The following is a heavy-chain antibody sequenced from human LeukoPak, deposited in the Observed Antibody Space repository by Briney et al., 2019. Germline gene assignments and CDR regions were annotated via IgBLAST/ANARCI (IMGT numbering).Heavy chain of an antibody. CDR3: ARQWLRFPHDAFDI. V-gene: IGHV3-7*01. CDR1: GFTFSSYA. CDR2: IKQDGSEK. Sequence: GGPLRLSCAASGFTFSSYAMSWVRQAPGKGLEWVANIKQDGSEKYYVDSVKGRFTISRDNAKNSLYLQMNSLRAEDTAVYYCARQWLRFPHDAFDIWGQGTMVTVAS. J-gene: IGHJ3*02. D-gene: IGHD5-12*01.